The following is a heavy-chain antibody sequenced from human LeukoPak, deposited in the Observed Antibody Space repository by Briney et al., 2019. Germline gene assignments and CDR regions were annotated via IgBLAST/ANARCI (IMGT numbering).Heavy chain of an antibody. Sequence: SETLSLTCTVSGGSISSGDYYWSWIRQPPGKGLEWIGYIYCSGSTYYNPSLKSRVTISVDTSKNQFSLKLSSVTAADTAVYYCARDSIVGATEAFDIWGQGTMVTVSS. J-gene: IGHJ3*02. CDR1: GGSISSGDYY. D-gene: IGHD1-26*01. CDR3: ARDSIVGATEAFDI. CDR2: IYCSGST. V-gene: IGHV4-30-4*01.